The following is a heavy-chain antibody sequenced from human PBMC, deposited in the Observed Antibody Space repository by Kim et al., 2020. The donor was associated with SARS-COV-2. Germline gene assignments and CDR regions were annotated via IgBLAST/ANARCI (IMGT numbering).Heavy chain of an antibody. Sequence: GGSLRLSCAASGFTFSSYGMHWVRQAPGKGLEWVAVTSFDGSSKYHADSVKGRFTISRDNSKNTLFLQMNSLRAEDTAVYFCAKDSVGYSDYDFPDYWGQGTLVTVSS. J-gene: IGHJ4*02. CDR1: GFTFSSYG. D-gene: IGHD5-12*01. CDR3: AKDSVGYSDYDFPDY. CDR2: TSFDGSSK. V-gene: IGHV3-30*18.